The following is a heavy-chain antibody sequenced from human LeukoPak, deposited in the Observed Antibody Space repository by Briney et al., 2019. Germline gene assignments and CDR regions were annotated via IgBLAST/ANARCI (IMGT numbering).Heavy chain of an antibody. V-gene: IGHV5-51*01. CDR3: ARCTLTGYWVY. J-gene: IGHJ4*02. Sequence: GASLKISCKGSGYSFINYWIGWVRQMPGKGLEWMGIIYPGDSDTRYSPSFQGQVTISADKSISTAYLQWSSLKASDTAMYYCARCTLTGYWVYWGQGTLVTVSS. CDR1: GYSFINYW. CDR2: IYPGDSDT. D-gene: IGHD3-9*01.